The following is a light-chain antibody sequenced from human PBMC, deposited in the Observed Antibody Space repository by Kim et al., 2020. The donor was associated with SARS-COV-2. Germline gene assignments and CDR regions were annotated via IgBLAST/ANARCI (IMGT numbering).Light chain of an antibody. CDR1: SGTILSNY. J-gene: IGLJ3*02. CDR3: QSYDNDGNQV. CDR2: EDS. V-gene: IGLV6-57*03. Sequence: NFMLTQPHSVSESPWKTVTISCTRSSGTILSNYVQWYQQRPGSAPIAVVFEDSERPSGVPGRFSGSIDSSSNSASLTISGLQTEDEADYYCQSYDNDGNQVFGGGTKLTVL.